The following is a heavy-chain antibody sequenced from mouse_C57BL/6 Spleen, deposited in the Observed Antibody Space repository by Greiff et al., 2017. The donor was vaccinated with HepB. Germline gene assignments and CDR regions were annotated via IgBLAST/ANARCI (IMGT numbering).Heavy chain of an antibody. CDR2: ISDGGSYT. D-gene: IGHD2-4*01. Sequence: EVHLVESGGGLVKPGGSLKLSCAASGFTFSSYAMSWVRQTPEKRLEWVATISDGGSYTYYPDNVKGRFTISRDKAKNNLYLQMSHLKSEDTAMYYCARYDYDEGFAYWGQGTLVTVSA. V-gene: IGHV5-4*01. J-gene: IGHJ3*01. CDR1: GFTFSSYA. CDR3: ARYDYDEGFAY.